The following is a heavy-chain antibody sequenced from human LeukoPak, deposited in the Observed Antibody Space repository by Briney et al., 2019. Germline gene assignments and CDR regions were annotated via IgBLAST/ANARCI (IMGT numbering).Heavy chain of an antibody. J-gene: IGHJ4*02. Sequence: SVKVSCKASGGTFSSYAISWVRQAPGQGLEWMGGIIPIFGTANYAQKFQGRVTITADESTSTAYMELSSLRSEDTAVHYCARAHGYYDMLTGAFDYWGQGTLVTVSS. CDR2: IIPIFGTA. D-gene: IGHD3-9*01. V-gene: IGHV1-69*01. CDR1: GGTFSSYA. CDR3: ARAHGYYDMLTGAFDY.